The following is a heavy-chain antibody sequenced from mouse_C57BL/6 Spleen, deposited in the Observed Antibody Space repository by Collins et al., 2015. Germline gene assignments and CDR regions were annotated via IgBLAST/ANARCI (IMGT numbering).Heavy chain of an antibody. V-gene: IGHV1-82*01. D-gene: IGHD1-1*01. CDR2: IYPGDGDT. CDR1: GYAFSSSW. CDR3: ARGDYYGSSLDY. J-gene: IGHJ2*01. Sequence: QVQLQQSGPELVKPGASVKIPCKASGYAFSSSWMNWVKQRLGKGLEWIGRIYPGDGDTKYNGKFKGKATLTADKSSSTAYMQLSSLTSEDSAVYFCARGDYYGSSLDYWGQGTTLTVSS.